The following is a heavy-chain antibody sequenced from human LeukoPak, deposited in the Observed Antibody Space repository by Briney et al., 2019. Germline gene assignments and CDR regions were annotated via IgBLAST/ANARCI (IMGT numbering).Heavy chain of an antibody. CDR1: GGSISSYY. CDR3: ARQNSGYDRLGYFDY. J-gene: IGHJ4*02. Sequence: SETLSLTCPVSGGSISSYYWSWIRQPPGKGLEWIGYIYYSGSTNYNPSLKSRVTISVDTSKNQFSLKLSSVTAADTAVYYCARQNSGYDRLGYFDYWGQGTLVTVSS. V-gene: IGHV4-59*01. CDR2: IYYSGST. D-gene: IGHD5-12*01.